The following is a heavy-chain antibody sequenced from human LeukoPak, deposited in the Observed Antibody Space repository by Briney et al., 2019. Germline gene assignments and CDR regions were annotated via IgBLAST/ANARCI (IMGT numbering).Heavy chain of an antibody. CDR1: GYTFTGYY. V-gene: IGHV1-2*02. D-gene: IGHD3-22*01. CDR3: ARDAPRGSGDYAFAI. Sequence: ASVKVSCKASGYTFTGYYMNWVRQAPGQGLEWMGWISPNSGDTNYAQKFQGRVTMTRDTSISTAYMELSRLRSDDTAVYYCARDAPRGSGDYAFAIWGQGTMVTVSS. CDR2: ISPNSGDT. J-gene: IGHJ3*02.